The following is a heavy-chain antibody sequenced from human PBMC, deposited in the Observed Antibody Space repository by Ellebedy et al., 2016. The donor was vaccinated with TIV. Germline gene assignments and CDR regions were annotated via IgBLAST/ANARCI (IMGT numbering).Heavy chain of an antibody. V-gene: IGHV4-39*01. D-gene: IGHD3/OR15-3a*01. CDR1: DDSISSSTYFY. J-gene: IGHJ4*02. CDR3: SRRGLLAPAL. Sequence: SETLSLTCTFSDDSISSSTYFYWAWIRQPPGKGLEWIGSFYSGGSTYYNPSFRSRATTYVDTSKNQFSLRLTSVTAADTAVYYCSRRGLLAPALWGQGTLVTVSP. CDR2: FYSGGST.